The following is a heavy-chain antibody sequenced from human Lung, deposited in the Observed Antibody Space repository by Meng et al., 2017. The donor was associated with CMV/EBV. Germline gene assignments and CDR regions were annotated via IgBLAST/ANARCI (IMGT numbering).Heavy chain of an antibody. D-gene: IGHD6-19*01. Sequence: ASGFNCSSYAMHWVRQAPGRGLEFVSAIASDGGGTYYGKSVKGRFTISRDNSKKTVYLQMGSLTADDMAVYYCAGSEGYTSGCSDYWGQGTLVTVSS. CDR1: GFNCSSYA. J-gene: IGHJ4*02. CDR3: AGSEGYTSGCSDY. CDR2: IASDGGGT. V-gene: IGHV3-64*01.